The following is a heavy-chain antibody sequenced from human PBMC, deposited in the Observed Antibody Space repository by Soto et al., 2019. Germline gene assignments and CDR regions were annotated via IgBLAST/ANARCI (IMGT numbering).Heavy chain of an antibody. CDR3: AKDRHYPRDYFHY. J-gene: IGHJ4*02. Sequence: ESLRLSCAASGFTFSSSAISWVRQAPGKGLEWVSAVSANGQGIYYADSVRGRFTISRDNSKNTVFLHMDSLSAEDTAVYYCAKDRHYPRDYFHYWGQGTLVTVSS. V-gene: IGHV3-23*01. CDR2: VSANGQGI. CDR1: GFTFSSSA. D-gene: IGHD3-10*01.